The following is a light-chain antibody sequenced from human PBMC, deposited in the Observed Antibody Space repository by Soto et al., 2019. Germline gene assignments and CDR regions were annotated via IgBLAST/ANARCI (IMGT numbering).Light chain of an antibody. CDR1: QSTYTN. CDR3: QQYNKWPLS. J-gene: IGKJ4*01. CDR2: GAS. Sequence: EIVMTQSPATLSVSPGERATLSCRASQSTYTNLAWYQHKPGQAPRLLIYGASTRATAIPARFSGSGSGTEFTLNISRLQSEDFAVYYCQQYNKWPLSFGGGTKVEIK. V-gene: IGKV3-15*01.